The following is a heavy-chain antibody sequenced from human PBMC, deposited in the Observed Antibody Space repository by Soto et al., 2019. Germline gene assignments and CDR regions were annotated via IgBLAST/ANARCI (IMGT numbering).Heavy chain of an antibody. J-gene: IGHJ4*02. CDR1: GGSISSGGYY. Sequence: SETLSLTCTVSGGSISSGGYYWSWIRQHPGKGLEWIGYIYYSGSTYYNPSLKSRVTISVDTSKNQFSLKLSSVTAADTAVYYCARQLGARYCSSTSCSDYWGQGTLVTVSS. CDR2: IYYSGST. V-gene: IGHV4-31*03. D-gene: IGHD2-2*01. CDR3: ARQLGARYCSSTSCSDY.